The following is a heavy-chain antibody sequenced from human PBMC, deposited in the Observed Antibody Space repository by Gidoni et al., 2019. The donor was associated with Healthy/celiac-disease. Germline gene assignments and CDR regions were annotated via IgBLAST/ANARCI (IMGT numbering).Heavy chain of an antibody. Sequence: EVQLLESGGGLVQPGGSLRLSCAASGFTFSSYAMSWVRQATGKVLEWVSVISCSGGSTYYADSVKGRFTISRDNSKNTLYLQMNSLRAEDTAVYYCAKVGGGLMVRGVNDYWGQGTLVTVSS. CDR2: ISCSGGST. J-gene: IGHJ4*02. CDR1: GFTFSSYA. D-gene: IGHD3-10*01. CDR3: AKVGGGLMVRGVNDY. V-gene: IGHV3-23*01.